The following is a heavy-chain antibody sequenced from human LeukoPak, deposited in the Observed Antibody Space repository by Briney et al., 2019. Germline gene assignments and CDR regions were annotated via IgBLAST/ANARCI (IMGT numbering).Heavy chain of an antibody. CDR1: GFTFRSYS. CDR2: ISSSSSYI. CDR3: AREPDIVVVVAATDAFDI. D-gene: IGHD2-15*01. V-gene: IGHV3-21*01. Sequence: GGSLRLSCAASGFTFRSYSMNWVRQAPGKGLEWVSSISSSSSYIYYADSVKGRFTISRDNAKNSLYLQMNSLRAEDTAVYYCAREPDIVVVVAATDAFDIWGQGTMVTVSS. J-gene: IGHJ3*02.